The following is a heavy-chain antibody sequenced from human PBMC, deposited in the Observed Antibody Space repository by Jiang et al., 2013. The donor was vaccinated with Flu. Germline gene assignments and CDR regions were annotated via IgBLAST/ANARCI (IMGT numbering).Heavy chain of an antibody. J-gene: IGHJ3*02. D-gene: IGHD3-10*01. Sequence: SGAEVKKPGASVKVSCKASGYTFTGYYMHWVRQAPGQGLEWMGWINPNSGGTNYAQKFQGRVTMTRDTSISTAYMELSRLRSDDTAVYYCARGGGYYYGSGSYRAFDIWGQGTMVTVSS. V-gene: IGHV1-2*02. CDR1: GYTFTGYY. CDR2: INPNSGGT. CDR3: ARGGGYYYGSGSYRAFDI.